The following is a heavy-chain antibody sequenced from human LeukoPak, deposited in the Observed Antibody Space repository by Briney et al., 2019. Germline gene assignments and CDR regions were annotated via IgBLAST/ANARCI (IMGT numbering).Heavy chain of an antibody. CDR1: GGSFSGYY. CDR2: INHSGST. J-gene: IGHJ6*03. Sequence: SETLSLTCAVYGGSFSGYYWSWIRQPPGKGLEWIGEINHSGSTNYNPSLKSRVTISVDTSKNQFSLKLSSVTAADTAVYYCERGLEQLYYYYMDVWGKGTTVTVSS. V-gene: IGHV4-34*01. D-gene: IGHD1/OR15-1a*01. CDR3: ERGLEQLYYYYMDV.